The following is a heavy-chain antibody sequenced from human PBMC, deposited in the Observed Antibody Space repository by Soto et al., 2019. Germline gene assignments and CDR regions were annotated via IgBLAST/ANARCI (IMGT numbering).Heavy chain of an antibody. Sequence: ASVKVSCKASGYTFTSYGISWVRQAPGQGLEWMGWISAYNGNTNYAQKLQGRVNMTTDTSTSTAYMELRSLRSDDTAVYYCARNTPALSRIVVVPAATPWFDPWGQGTLVTVSS. CDR3: ARNTPALSRIVVVPAATPWFDP. J-gene: IGHJ5*02. D-gene: IGHD2-2*01. CDR2: ISAYNGNT. V-gene: IGHV1-18*01. CDR1: GYTFTSYG.